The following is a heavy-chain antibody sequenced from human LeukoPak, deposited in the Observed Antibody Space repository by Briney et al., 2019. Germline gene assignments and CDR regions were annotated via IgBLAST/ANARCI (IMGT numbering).Heavy chain of an antibody. CDR3: AREAPKAYWGGWFDP. CDR2: ISSSGSTI. J-gene: IGHJ5*02. D-gene: IGHD2-21*01. Sequence: GGSLRLSCAASGFTFSSYSMNWVRQAPGKGLEWVSYISSSGSTIYYADSVKGRFTISRDNAKNSLYLQMNSLRAEDTAVYYCAREAPKAYWGGWFDPWGQGTLVTVSS. CDR1: GFTFSSYS. V-gene: IGHV3-48*04.